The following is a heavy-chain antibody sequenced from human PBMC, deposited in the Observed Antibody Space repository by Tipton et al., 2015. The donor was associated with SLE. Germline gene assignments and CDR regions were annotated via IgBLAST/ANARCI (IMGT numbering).Heavy chain of an antibody. CDR2: INHSGST. D-gene: IGHD3-10*01. CDR3: AGAAPGVQGVNDAFDI. J-gene: IGHJ3*02. CDR1: GGSFSGYY. V-gene: IGHV4-34*01. Sequence: LRLSCAVYGGSFSGYYWSWIRQPPGKGLEWIREINHSGSTNYNPSLKSRVTISVDTSKNQFSLKLSSVTAADTAVYYCAGAAPGVQGVNDAFDIWGQGTMVTVSS.